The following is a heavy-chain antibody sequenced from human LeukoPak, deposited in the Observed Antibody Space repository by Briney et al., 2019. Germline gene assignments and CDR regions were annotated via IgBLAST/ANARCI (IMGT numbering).Heavy chain of an antibody. Sequence: GGSLRLSCAASGFSVSSTYMSWVRQAPGKGLEWVSGISPSSGEIHYADSVKGRFTIASDNSKNTLYLQMTSLGAEDTAVYYCAKRIRDGYNTPIDHWGQGTLVTVSS. CDR2: ISPSSGEI. J-gene: IGHJ4*02. CDR1: GFSVSSTY. V-gene: IGHV3-23*01. D-gene: IGHD5-24*01. CDR3: AKRIRDGYNTPIDH.